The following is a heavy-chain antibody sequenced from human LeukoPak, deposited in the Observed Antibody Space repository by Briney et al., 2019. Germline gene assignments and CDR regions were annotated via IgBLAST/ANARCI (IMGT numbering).Heavy chain of an antibody. CDR3: HVSWGIVVVPAAIGVGLGDY. J-gene: IGHJ4*02. D-gene: IGHD2-2*02. Sequence: ASVKVSCKASGYTFTSYYMHWVRQAPGQGLEWMGIINPSGGSTSYAQKFQGRATMTRDTSTSTVYMELSSLRSEDTAVYYCHVSWGIVVVPAAIGVGLGDYWGQGTLVTVSS. V-gene: IGHV1-46*01. CDR2: INPSGGST. CDR1: GYTFTSYY.